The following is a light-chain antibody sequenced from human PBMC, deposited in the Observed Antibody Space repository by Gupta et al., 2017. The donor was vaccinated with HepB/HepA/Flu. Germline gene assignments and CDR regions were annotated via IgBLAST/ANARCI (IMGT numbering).Light chain of an antibody. CDR3: ASWDDGLSGWV. CDR2: RHD. CDR1: TSNIGHNY. V-gene: IGLV1-47*01. J-gene: IGLJ3*02. Sequence: QSVLPQPPSASATPGQRVTISCSGSTSNIGHNYVYWYQQLPGTAPKVLIYRHDQRPSGVPDRFSGSKSGASASLAISGLRSEDEADYYCASWDDGLSGWVFGGGTKLTVL.